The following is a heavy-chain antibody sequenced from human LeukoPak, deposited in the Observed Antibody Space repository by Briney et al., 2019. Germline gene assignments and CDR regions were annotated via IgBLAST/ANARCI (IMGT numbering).Heavy chain of an antibody. J-gene: IGHJ4*02. V-gene: IGHV3-33*01. CDR1: GFTFSNYG. Sequence: GGSLRLSCEVSGFTFSNYGMHRVRQAPGKGPEWVAVIGYDGSNRYYADSVKGRFTISRDNSKNTLYLQMNSLRAEDTAVYHCARDLDSYFDYWGQGTLVTVSS. CDR2: IGYDGSNR. CDR3: ARDLDSYFDY.